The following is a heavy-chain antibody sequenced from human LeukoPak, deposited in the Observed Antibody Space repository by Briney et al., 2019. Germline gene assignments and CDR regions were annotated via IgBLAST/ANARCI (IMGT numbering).Heavy chain of an antibody. CDR3: ARGGDIVAPFDY. CDR1: GFTFSSYS. Sequence: PGGSQRLSCAASGFTFSSYSMNWVRQAPGNGLESVSSISISSSYIYYADSVKGRFTISRDNAKTPLYLQMNSLRAEDTAVYYCARGGDIVAPFDYWGQGTLVTVSS. D-gene: IGHD5-12*01. J-gene: IGHJ4*02. CDR2: ISISSSYI. V-gene: IGHV3-21*01.